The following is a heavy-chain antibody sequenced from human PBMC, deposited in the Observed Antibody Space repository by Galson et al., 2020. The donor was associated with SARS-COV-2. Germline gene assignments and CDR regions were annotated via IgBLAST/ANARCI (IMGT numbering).Heavy chain of an antibody. CDR3: ATRYCSRTNCYALDD. CDR2: IDVTSSYM. V-gene: IGHV3-21*01. CDR1: GFTFSTYS. D-gene: IGHD2-2*01. J-gene: IGHJ4*02. Sequence: GESLKISCAASGFTFSTYSMNWVRQAPGKGLEWVSSIDVTSSYMYYADSVKGRFTISRDNAKSSLYLQMNSLRDEDTAVYYCATRYCSRTNCYALDDWGQGTLVTVSS.